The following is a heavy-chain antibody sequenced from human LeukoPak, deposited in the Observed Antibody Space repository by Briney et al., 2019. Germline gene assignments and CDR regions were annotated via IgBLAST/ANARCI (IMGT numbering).Heavy chain of an antibody. CDR2: ISSTSSYT. D-gene: IGHD3-3*01. CDR3: ARDYYDFWSGYAYGMDV. Sequence: GGSLRLSCAASGFTFSGYSLHWVRQAPGKGLEWVSSISSTSSYTYYAGSVKGRFTISRDNAKNSLYLQMKSLRAEDTAVYYCARDYYDFWSGYAYGMDVWGQGTTVTVPS. V-gene: IGHV3-21*01. J-gene: IGHJ6*02. CDR1: GFTFSGYS.